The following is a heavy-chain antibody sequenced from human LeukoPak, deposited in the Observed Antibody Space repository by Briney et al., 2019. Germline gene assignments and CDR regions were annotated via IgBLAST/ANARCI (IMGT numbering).Heavy chain of an antibody. CDR1: GYSIKSVFF. V-gene: IGHV4-38-2*02. CDR3: ATVVNIAVAGVLQ. D-gene: IGHD6-19*01. J-gene: IGHJ4*02. CDR2: IHDNDNT. Sequence: SETLSLTCSVSGYSIKSVFFWGWIRQPPGKGLEWVGSIHDNDNTHYNPSLKSRVTISVDTSKNQCSLSMRSVTAADSAVYYCATVVNIAVAGVLQWGQGALVTVSS.